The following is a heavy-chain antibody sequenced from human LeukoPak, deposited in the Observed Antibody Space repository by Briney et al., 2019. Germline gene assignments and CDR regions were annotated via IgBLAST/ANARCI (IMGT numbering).Heavy chain of an antibody. V-gene: IGHV3-30*18. CDR1: GFTFSSYG. D-gene: IGHD6-13*01. J-gene: IGHJ6*02. Sequence: GGSLRLSCAASGFTFSSYGMHWVRQAPGKGLEWVAVISYDGSNKYYADSVKGRFTISRDNSKDTLYLQMNSLRAEDTAVYYCAKRISSWYIDGMDVWGQGTTVTVSS. CDR3: AKRISSWYIDGMDV. CDR2: ISYDGSNK.